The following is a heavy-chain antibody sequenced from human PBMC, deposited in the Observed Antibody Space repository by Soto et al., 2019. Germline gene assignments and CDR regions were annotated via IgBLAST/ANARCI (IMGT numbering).Heavy chain of an antibody. V-gene: IGHV4-59*06. CDR1: GGSISSYY. Sequence: QVQLQESGPGLVKPSETLSLTCTVSGGSISSYYWSWIRQPPGKGLEWIGYIYYSGSTYYNPSLKSRVTISVDTSKNQFSLKLSSVTAADTAVYYCARCIAAAGKIFDPWGQGTLVTVSS. J-gene: IGHJ5*02. CDR2: IYYSGST. CDR3: ARCIAAAGKIFDP. D-gene: IGHD6-13*01.